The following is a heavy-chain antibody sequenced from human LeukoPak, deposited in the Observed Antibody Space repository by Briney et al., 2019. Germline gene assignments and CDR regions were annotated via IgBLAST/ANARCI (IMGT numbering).Heavy chain of an antibody. D-gene: IGHD2-2*01. CDR3: ARGGENLIEVEPAPMDV. CDR2: SRRSGFTI. CDR1: GFTFSSYE. J-gene: IGHJ6*02. Sequence: GGSLRLSCAASGFTFSSYEMNWVRQAPGKGLEWVSYSRRSGFTIYYADSVKGRFTISRDNIDNSLYLKMNSLRAEDTAVYYCARGGENLIEVEPAPMDVWGRGTTVTVSS. V-gene: IGHV3-48*03.